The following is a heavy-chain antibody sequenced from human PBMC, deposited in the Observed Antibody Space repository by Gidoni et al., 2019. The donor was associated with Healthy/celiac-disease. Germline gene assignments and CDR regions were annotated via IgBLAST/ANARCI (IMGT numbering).Heavy chain of an antibody. CDR3: AKEEASLDYYYDSSGGLAEGIY. D-gene: IGHD3-22*01. CDR1: GLTFSRYV. J-gene: IGHJ4*02. CDR2: ISGSGGST. Sequence: EVQLLESGGGLVQPGGSLRLSCAASGLTFSRYVMSLVRQAPGKGLECVSAISGSGGSTYYADSVKGLFTISRDNSKNTLYLQMNSLRAEDTAVYYCAKEEASLDYYYDSSGGLAEGIYWGQGTLVTVSS. V-gene: IGHV3-23*01.